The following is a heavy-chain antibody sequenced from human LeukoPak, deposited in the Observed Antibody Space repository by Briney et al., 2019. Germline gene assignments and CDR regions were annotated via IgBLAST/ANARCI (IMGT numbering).Heavy chain of an antibody. J-gene: IGHJ4*02. CDR1: GFTFSNAW. CDR2: VRSETDGGKY. V-gene: IGHV3-15*01. Sequence: PGGSLRLSCAASGFTFSNAWMSWVRQAPGKGLEWVSRVRSETDGGKYDYAAHVQGRFTISRDDSKNTLYLQMNSRETDYTAVYYCTTLSYAAAPCWGQGTLVSVSS. D-gene: IGHD2-2*01. CDR3: TTLSYAAAPC.